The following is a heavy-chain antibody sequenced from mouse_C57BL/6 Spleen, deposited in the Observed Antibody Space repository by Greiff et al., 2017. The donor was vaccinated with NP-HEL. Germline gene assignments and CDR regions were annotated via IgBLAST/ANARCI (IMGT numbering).Heavy chain of an antibody. Sequence: EVKVVESGEGLVKPGGSLKLSCAASGFTFSSYAMSWVRQTPEKRLEWVAYISSGGDYIYYADTVKGRFTISRDNARNTLYLQMSSLKSEDTAMYYCTRDRDGYHWYFDVWGTGTTVTVSS. CDR3: TRDRDGYHWYFDV. CDR2: ISSGGDYI. V-gene: IGHV5-9-1*02. J-gene: IGHJ1*03. D-gene: IGHD2-3*01. CDR1: GFTFSSYA.